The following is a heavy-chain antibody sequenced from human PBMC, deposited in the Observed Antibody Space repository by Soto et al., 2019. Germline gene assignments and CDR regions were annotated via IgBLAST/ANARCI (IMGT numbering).Heavy chain of an antibody. CDR1: GGSISSGGYY. V-gene: IGHV4-31*03. CDR2: IYYSGST. D-gene: IGHD3-3*01. J-gene: IGHJ6*02. Sequence: SETLSLTCTVSGGSISSGGYYWSWIRQHPGKGLEWIGYIYYSGSTYYNPSLKSRVTISVDTSKNQFSLKLSSVTAADTAVYYCARDHATIFGGDYYYYGMDVWGQGTTVTV. CDR3: ARDHATIFGGDYYYYGMDV.